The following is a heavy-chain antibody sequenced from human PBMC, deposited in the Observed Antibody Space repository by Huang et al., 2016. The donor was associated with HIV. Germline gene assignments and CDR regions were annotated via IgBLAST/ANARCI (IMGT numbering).Heavy chain of an antibody. D-gene: IGHD3-22*01. CDR1: GFTFSDYS. V-gene: IGHV3-48*01. J-gene: IGHJ4*02. Sequence: EVQLVESGGGLVQPGGSLRLSCAASGFTFSDYSMNWVRQAPGKGLAWVSYISSSSSTIYYADSVKGRFTISRDNAKNSLYLQMNSLRAEDTAVYYCARDQTPYYYDSSGHSDYWGQGTLVTVSS. CDR2: ISSSSSTI. CDR3: ARDQTPYYYDSSGHSDY.